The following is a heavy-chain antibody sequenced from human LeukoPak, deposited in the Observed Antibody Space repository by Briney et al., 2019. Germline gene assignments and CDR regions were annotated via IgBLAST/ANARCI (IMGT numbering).Heavy chain of an antibody. CDR2: ISDSGDGT. CDR1: GFTFRTYA. CDR3: AKDKAPGSWHTPSDF. V-gene: IGHV3-23*01. J-gene: IGHJ4*02. D-gene: IGHD6-13*01. Sequence: GGSLRLSCAASGFTFRTYAMSWVLQAPGKGLEWVSGISDSGDGTYYAESVKGRFTISRDNSKNTVFLQMNSLRADDTAKYYCAKDKAPGSWHTPSDFWGQGTLVTVSS.